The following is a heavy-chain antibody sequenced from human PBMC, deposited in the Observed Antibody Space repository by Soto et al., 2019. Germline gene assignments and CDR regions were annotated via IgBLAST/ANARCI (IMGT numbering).Heavy chain of an antibody. J-gene: IGHJ3*01. CDR3: TRRDSGAFDV. V-gene: IGHV3-11*01. Sequence: PXGSLKLSCATSGFTFRDYYFSWIRQAPGKGLEWISYISHSGKTIYYADSVKGRFTISRDDAKNTLYLQMNSLRAEDTAMYYCTRRDSGAFDVWGQGAMVTVSS. CDR2: ISHSGKTI. CDR1: GFTFRDYY.